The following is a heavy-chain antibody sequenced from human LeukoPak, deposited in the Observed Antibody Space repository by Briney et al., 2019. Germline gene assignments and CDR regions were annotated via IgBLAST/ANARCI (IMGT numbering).Heavy chain of an antibody. Sequence: GGSLRLSCAASGFTFSSYSMNWVRQAPGKGLEWVSYISSSSSTIYYADSVKGRFTISRDNAENSLYPQMNSLRAEDTAVYYCARDTPAYDAFDIWGQGTMVTVSS. V-gene: IGHV3-48*01. CDR1: GFTFSSYS. CDR3: ARDTPAYDAFDI. J-gene: IGHJ3*02. CDR2: ISSSSSTI.